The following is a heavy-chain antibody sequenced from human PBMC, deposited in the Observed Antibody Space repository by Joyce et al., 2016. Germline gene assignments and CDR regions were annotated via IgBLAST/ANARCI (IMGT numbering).Heavy chain of an antibody. D-gene: IGHD3-16*01. CDR3: ARRGAILGWFDP. J-gene: IGHJ5*02. CDR2: IFPSDSDT. CDR1: GYKFISHW. Sequence: EVQLVQSGAEVKKAGESLKISCKGSGYKFISHWIAWVRQRPGKGLEGMGTIFPSDSDTKYGPSFEGHGTISADRYIDTVYLQWNNLQTSDTAIYYCARRGAILGWFDPWGQGTRVTVSS. V-gene: IGHV5-51*01.